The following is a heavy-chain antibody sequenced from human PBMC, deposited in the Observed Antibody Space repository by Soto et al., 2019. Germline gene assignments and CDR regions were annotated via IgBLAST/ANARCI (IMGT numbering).Heavy chain of an antibody. CDR1: GFTFSVYA. D-gene: IGHD2-21*01. CDR3: TNKSDGDY. J-gene: IGHJ4*02. Sequence: EVQLLESGGGLIQPGGSLRLSCAASGFTFSVYAMNWVRQAPGKGLEWVSGITSSGGRAYYADSVKGRFTIFRDNSKNTPYLKMRSRRAEDTAVYYCTNKSDGDYWGQGTLVIVSS. V-gene: IGHV3-23*01. CDR2: ITSSGGRA.